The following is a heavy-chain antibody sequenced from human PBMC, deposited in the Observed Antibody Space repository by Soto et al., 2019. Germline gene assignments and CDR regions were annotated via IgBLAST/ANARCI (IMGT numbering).Heavy chain of an antibody. Sequence: PSETLSLTCTVSGGSISSSYWSWIRQPPGKGLEWIGYIYYSGSTNYNPSLKSRVTMSVDASKNQFSLKLNSVTAADTAVYYCARYRSTSAALGFDYWGQGALVTVSS. CDR1: GGSISSSY. D-gene: IGHD2-15*01. V-gene: IGHV4-59*01. CDR2: IYYSGST. J-gene: IGHJ4*02. CDR3: ARYRSTSAALGFDY.